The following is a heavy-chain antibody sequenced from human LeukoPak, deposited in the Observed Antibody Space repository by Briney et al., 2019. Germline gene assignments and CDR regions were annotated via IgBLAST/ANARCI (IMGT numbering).Heavy chain of an antibody. Sequence: PSETLSLTCAVYGGSFSGYYWSWIRQPPGKGLEWIGEINHSGSTNYNPSLKSRVTISVDTSKNQFSLKLSSVTAADTAVYYCARSALWQKFDYWGQGTLVTVSS. CDR1: GGSFSGYY. CDR2: INHSGST. CDR3: ARSALWQKFDY. J-gene: IGHJ4*02. D-gene: IGHD5-18*01. V-gene: IGHV4-34*01.